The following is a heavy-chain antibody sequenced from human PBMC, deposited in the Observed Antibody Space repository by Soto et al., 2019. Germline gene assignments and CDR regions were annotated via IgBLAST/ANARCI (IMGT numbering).Heavy chain of an antibody. Sequence: QVQLVQSGGEVKKPGSSVKVSCKASGRTSSSYTFSWVRQAPGQGLEWMGRITPVLGKTDYAQKFQGRVTMTADTADTSTTTAYMELSSLRSDDKAVYYCALDERYYYGIDVGGQGTAVIVSS. CDR3: ALDERYYYGIDV. J-gene: IGHJ6*02. CDR1: GRTSSSYT. CDR2: ITPVLGKT. V-gene: IGHV1-69*08.